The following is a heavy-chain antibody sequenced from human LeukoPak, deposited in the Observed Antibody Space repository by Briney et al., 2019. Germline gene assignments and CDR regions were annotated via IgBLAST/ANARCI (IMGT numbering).Heavy chain of an antibody. V-gene: IGHV3-23*01. CDR2: ISGSGGST. J-gene: IGHJ3*02. CDR1: GFTFSSYA. D-gene: IGHD3-22*01. CDR3: AKTVTMIVVVDAFDI. Sequence: TGGSLRLSCAASGFTFSSYAMSWVRQAPGKGLEWVSAISGSGGSTYYADSVKGRFTISRDNSKNTLYLQMNSLRAEDTAVYYCAKTVTMIVVVDAFDIWSQGTMVTVSS.